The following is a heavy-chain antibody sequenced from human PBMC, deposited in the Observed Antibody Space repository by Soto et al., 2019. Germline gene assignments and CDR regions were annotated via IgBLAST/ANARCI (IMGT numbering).Heavy chain of an antibody. Sequence: GGSLRLSCAASGFTFSSYGMHWVRQAPGKGLEWVAVIWYDGSNKYYADSVKGRFTISRDNSKNTLYLQMNSLRAEDTALYYCARDPGYYYDSSGYFDYWGQGTLVTVSS. D-gene: IGHD3-22*01. CDR1: GFTFSSYG. J-gene: IGHJ4*02. V-gene: IGHV3-33*01. CDR3: ARDPGYYYDSSGYFDY. CDR2: IWYDGSNK.